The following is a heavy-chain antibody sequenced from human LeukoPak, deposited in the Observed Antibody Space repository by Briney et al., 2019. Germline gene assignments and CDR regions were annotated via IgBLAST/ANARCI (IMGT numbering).Heavy chain of an antibody. CDR3: AKDSDYYGSRDYFDY. Sequence: PGGSLRLSCAASGFTFSSYAMSWVRQAPGKGLEWVSAISGSGGSTYYADSMKGRFTISRDNSKNTLYLQMNSLRAEDTAVYYCAKDSDYYGSRDYFDYWGQGTLVTVSS. J-gene: IGHJ4*02. CDR2: ISGSGGST. V-gene: IGHV3-23*01. CDR1: GFTFSSYA. D-gene: IGHD3-10*01.